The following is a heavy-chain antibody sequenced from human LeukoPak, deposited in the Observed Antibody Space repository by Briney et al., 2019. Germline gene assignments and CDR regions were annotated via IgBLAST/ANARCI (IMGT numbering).Heavy chain of an antibody. J-gene: IGHJ4*02. CDR3: ARGGYYYDSTSYYSLDY. V-gene: IGHV4-34*01. Sequence: PSETLSLTCTVSGGSISGYYWSWIRQPPGKGLEWIGEINHSGSTNYNPSLKSRVTISVDTSKNQFSLKLSSVTAADTAVYYCARGGYYYDSTSYYSLDYWGQGTLVTVSS. CDR2: INHSGST. D-gene: IGHD3-22*01. CDR1: GGSISGYY.